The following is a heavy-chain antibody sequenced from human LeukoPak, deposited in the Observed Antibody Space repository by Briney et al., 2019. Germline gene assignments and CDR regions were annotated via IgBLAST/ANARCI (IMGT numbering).Heavy chain of an antibody. Sequence: SETLSLTRTVSGGSISSYYWSWIRQPPGKGLEWIGYIYYSGSTNYNPSLKSRVTISVDTSKNQFSPKLSSVTAADTAVYYCARGIAAAGTSFDYWGQGTLVTVSS. D-gene: IGHD6-13*01. CDR1: GGSISSYY. CDR2: IYYSGST. CDR3: ARGIAAAGTSFDY. J-gene: IGHJ4*02. V-gene: IGHV4-59*01.